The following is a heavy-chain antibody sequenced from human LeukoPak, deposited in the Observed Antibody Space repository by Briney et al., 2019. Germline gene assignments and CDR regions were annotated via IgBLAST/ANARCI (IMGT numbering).Heavy chain of an antibody. J-gene: IGHJ4*02. CDR1: GFTFSSYA. CDR3: AKDLYSSGRYRDYFDY. V-gene: IGHV3-23*01. CDR2: ISGSGGST. D-gene: IGHD6-19*01. Sequence: GGSLRLSCAASGFTFSSYAIRWVRQPPGKGLEWVSAISGSGGSTYYADSVKGRFTTSRDNSKNTLYLQMNSLRAEDTAVYYCAKDLYSSGRYRDYFDYWGQGTLVTVSS.